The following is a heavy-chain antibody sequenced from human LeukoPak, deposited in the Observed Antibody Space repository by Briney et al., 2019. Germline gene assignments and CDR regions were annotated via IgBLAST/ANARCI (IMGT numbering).Heavy chain of an antibody. CDR3: AKSGRGNSAGFDC. V-gene: IGHV4-59*01. CDR1: GASTSSYY. J-gene: IGHJ4*02. Sequence: SETLSLTCTVSGASTSSYYWSWIRQPPGKGLEWIGYIYYSGSTNYNPSLKSRGTISVDTSNNQFSLKLTSVTAADTAVYYCAKSGRGNSAGFDCWGQGTLVTVSS. D-gene: IGHD3-10*01. CDR2: IYYSGST.